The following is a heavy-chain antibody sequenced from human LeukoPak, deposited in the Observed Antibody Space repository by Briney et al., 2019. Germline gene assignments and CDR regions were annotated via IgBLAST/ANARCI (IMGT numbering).Heavy chain of an antibody. CDR3: AKSIGDYYYYYYMDV. V-gene: IGHV3-23*01. CDR2: ISGSGDST. D-gene: IGHD3-16*01. J-gene: IGHJ6*03. Sequence: GGSLRLSCAASGFTFSNYAMSWVRQAPGKGLEWVSSISGSGDSTYYADSVKGRFTISRDNSKNTLYLQMNSLRAEDTAVYYCAKSIGDYYYYYYMDVWGKGTTVTVSS. CDR1: GFTFSNYA.